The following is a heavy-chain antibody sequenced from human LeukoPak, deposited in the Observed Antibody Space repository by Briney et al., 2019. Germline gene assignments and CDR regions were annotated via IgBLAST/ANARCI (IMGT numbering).Heavy chain of an antibody. J-gene: IGHJ4*02. CDR3: AKDFYDSSGSRYDY. Sequence: GGSLRLSCAASGFIVSSKYMTWVPRAPGKGLEWVSDIYSGGSTYYADSVKGRFTISRDNSKNTLYLQMNSLKAEDTAVYYCAKDFYDSSGSRYDYWGEGTLVTVSS. CDR1: GFIVSSKY. CDR2: IYSGGST. D-gene: IGHD3-22*01. V-gene: IGHV3-53*01.